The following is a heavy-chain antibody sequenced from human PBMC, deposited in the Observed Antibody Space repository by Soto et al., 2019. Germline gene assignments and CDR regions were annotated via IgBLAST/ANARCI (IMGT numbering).Heavy chain of an antibody. CDR3: AREGNLGRWLQPLDF. V-gene: IGHV4-59*01. Sequence: PSETLSLPCTVAGDSISAYSWSWVRQPPGKGLEWIGDIHYNGNTKYNPSLKSRVSMSVDTSKNQFSLRLISVTAADTAKYFCAREGNLGRWLQPLDFWGQGTLVTV. J-gene: IGHJ4*02. D-gene: IGHD5-12*01. CDR2: IHYNGNT. CDR1: GDSISAYS.